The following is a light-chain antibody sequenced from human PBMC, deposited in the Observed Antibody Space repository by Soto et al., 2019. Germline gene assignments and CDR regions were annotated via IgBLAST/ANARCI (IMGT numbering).Light chain of an antibody. CDR3: QQSYSTPPT. J-gene: IGKJ1*01. CDR2: AAS. Sequence: DIQMTQSPSSLSASVGDRVTITCRASQSISSYLNWYQQKPGKAPKLLIYAASSLQSGVPSRFSGSGSGTDFTLTISSLQPEDLETYYCQQSYSTPPTFGQGTMVDIK. CDR1: QSISSY. V-gene: IGKV1-39*01.